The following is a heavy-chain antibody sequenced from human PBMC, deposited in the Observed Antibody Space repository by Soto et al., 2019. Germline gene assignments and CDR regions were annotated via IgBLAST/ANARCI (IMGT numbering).Heavy chain of an antibody. J-gene: IGHJ4*02. CDR3: AHRVLRTVFGLVTTTAIYFDF. D-gene: IGHD3-3*01. CDR2: IYWDDDK. Sequence: QITLNESGPTQVKPRQTLTLTCTFSGFSLTTSGVGVGWIRQSPGKAPEWLALIYWDDDKRYSPSLKSRPTITKDTSKNQVVLTMVDLDPADTATYYCAHRVLRTVFGLVTTTAIYFDFWGQGTPVAVSS. CDR1: GFSLTTSGVG. V-gene: IGHV2-5*02.